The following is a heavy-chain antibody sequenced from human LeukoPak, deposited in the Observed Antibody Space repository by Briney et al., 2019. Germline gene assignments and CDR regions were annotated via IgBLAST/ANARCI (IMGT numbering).Heavy chain of an antibody. D-gene: IGHD2/OR15-2a*01. J-gene: IGHJ6*02. CDR1: GFTFSSYA. Sequence: QSGGSLRLSCAASGFTFSSYAMSWVRQAPGKGLEWVSAISGSGGSTYYADSVKGRFTISRENTKNSLYLQMNSLRAGDTAVYYCARANLWSPGEYYYYGMDVWGQGTTVVVSS. V-gene: IGHV3-23*01. CDR3: ARANLWSPGEYYYYGMDV. CDR2: ISGSGGST.